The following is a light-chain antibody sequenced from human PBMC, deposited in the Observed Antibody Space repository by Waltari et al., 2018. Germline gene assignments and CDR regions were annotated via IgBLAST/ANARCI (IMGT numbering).Light chain of an antibody. Sequence: DIQMTQSPSSLSASVPHPLTTPCRASQSIGDYLNWYQQKPGKAPKVLIYGSSILESGVPSRFSGSGYGTEFTLTISRLQPEDFATYYCQQSYTSLLLTFGGGTKVDIK. CDR3: QQSYTSLLLT. J-gene: IGKJ4*01. CDR2: GSS. CDR1: QSIGDY. V-gene: IGKV1-39*01.